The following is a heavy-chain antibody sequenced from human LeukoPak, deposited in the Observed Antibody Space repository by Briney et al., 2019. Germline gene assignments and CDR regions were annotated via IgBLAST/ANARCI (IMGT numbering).Heavy chain of an antibody. CDR3: ASMYSKRPYYYYGMDV. J-gene: IGHJ6*02. CDR2: INHSGST. D-gene: IGHD6-13*01. Sequence: SETLSLTCAVYGGSFSGYYWSWIRQPPVKGLEWIGEINHSGSTNYNPSLKSRVTISVDTSKNQFSLKLSSVTAADTAVYYCASMYSKRPYYYYGMDVWGQGTTVTVSS. CDR1: GGSFSGYY. V-gene: IGHV4-34*01.